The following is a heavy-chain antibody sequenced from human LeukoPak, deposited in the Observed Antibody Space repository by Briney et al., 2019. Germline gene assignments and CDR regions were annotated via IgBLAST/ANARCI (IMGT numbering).Heavy chain of an antibody. CDR2: IYTNGST. CDR1: VGSISSYY. D-gene: IGHD6-13*01. Sequence: SETLSLTCTVSVGSISSYYWSWIRQPPGKGLEWIWYIYTNGSTNYNPSLKNRVTISVDTSKNQFSLKLSSVTAADTAVYYCARVYSSSWYRYYFDYWGQGTLVTVSS. V-gene: IGHV4-4*08. CDR3: ARVYSSSWYRYYFDY. J-gene: IGHJ4*02.